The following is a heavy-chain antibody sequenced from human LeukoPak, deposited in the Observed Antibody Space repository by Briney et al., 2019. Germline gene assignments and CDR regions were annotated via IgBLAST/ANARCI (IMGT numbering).Heavy chain of an antibody. CDR3: AMDPNVDYLGAFDF. V-gene: IGHV3-23*01. D-gene: IGHD4-11*01. J-gene: IGHJ3*01. Sequence: GGSLRLSCAGSGFTFSNYGMTWVRQAPGKGLEWVSAISGRGDTKHYGESVKGRFTVSRDNSKNTLYLEMTNLRAEDAAVYFCAMDPNVDYLGAFDFWGQGTLVTVSS. CDR1: GFTFSNYG. CDR2: ISGRGDTK.